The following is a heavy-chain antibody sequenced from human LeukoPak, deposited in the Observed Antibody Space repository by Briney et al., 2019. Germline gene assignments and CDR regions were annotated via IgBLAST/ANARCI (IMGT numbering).Heavy chain of an antibody. D-gene: IGHD3-10*01. CDR1: RFTFSSYA. Sequence: PGGSLRLSCAASRFTFSSYAMSWVRQAPGKGLEWVSAISASGGSTYYADSVKGRFTISRDNSKNTLYLQMNSLRAEDTAVYYCAKREFDRSDFDYWGQGTLVTVSS. J-gene: IGHJ4*02. CDR2: ISASGGST. V-gene: IGHV3-23*01. CDR3: AKREFDRSDFDY.